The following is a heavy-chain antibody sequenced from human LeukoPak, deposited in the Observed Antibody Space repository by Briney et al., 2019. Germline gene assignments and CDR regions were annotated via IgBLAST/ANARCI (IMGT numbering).Heavy chain of an antibody. J-gene: IGHJ4*02. D-gene: IGHD2-21*02. CDR2: IYHSGST. V-gene: IGHV4-30-2*01. Sequence: SETLSLTCAVSGGSISSGGYSWSWIRQPPGKGLEWIGYIYHSGSTYYNPSLKSRVTISVDRSKNQFSLKLSSVTAADTAVYYCARSRTASLDYWGQGTLVTVSS. CDR1: GGSISSGGYS. CDR3: ARSRTASLDY.